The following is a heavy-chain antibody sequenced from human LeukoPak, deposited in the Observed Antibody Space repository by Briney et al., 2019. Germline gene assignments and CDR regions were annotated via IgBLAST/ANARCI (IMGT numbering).Heavy chain of an antibody. CDR1: GGSISSSSYC. D-gene: IGHD5-12*01. Sequence: PSETLSLTCTVSGGSISSSSYCWGWIRQPPGKGLEWIGSIYYSGSTYYNPSLKSRVTISVDTSKNQFSLKLSSVTAADTAVYYCARHRVATIFPVNYYYYMDVWGKGTTVTISS. V-gene: IGHV4-39*01. CDR2: IYYSGST. J-gene: IGHJ6*03. CDR3: ARHRVATIFPVNYYYYMDV.